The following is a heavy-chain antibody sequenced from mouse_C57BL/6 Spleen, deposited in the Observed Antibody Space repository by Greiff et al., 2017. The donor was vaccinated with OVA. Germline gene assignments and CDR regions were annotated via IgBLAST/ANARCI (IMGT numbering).Heavy chain of an antibody. CDR1: GYSITSGYY. V-gene: IGHV3-6*01. CDR2: ISYDGSN. J-gene: IGHJ3*01. Sequence: EVQLQQSGPGLVKPSQSLSLTCSVTGYSITSGYYWNWIRQFPGNKLEWMGYISYDGSNNYNPSLKNRISITRDTSKNQFFLKLNSVTTEDTATYYCARGVTAYWGQGTLVTVSA. D-gene: IGHD2-2*01. CDR3: ARGVTAY.